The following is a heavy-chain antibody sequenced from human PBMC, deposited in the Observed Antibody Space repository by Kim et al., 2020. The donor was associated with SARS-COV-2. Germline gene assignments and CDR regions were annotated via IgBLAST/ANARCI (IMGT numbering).Heavy chain of an antibody. J-gene: IGHJ5*02. D-gene: IGHD2-15*01. CDR3: ARGYCSGGSCHNWFDP. V-gene: IGHV4-34*01. CDR1: GGSFSGYY. CDR2: INHSGST. Sequence: SETLSLTCAVYGGSFSGYYWSWIRQPPGKGLEWIGGINHSGSTNYNPSLKSRVTISVDTSKNQFSLKLSSVTAADTAVYYCARGYCSGGSCHNWFDPLG.